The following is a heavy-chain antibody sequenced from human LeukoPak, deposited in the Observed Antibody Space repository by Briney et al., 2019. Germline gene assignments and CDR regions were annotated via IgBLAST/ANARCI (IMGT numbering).Heavy chain of an antibody. Sequence: PGGSLRLSCAASGFTFSRFWMSWVRQAPGKGLEWVANIKQDGSEKYYVDSVKGRFTISRDNAKNSLYLQMNSLRAEDTAVYYCARPETQYSSGLDGFDIWGQGTMVTVSS. CDR1: GFTFSRFW. CDR2: IKQDGSEK. J-gene: IGHJ3*02. CDR3: ARPETQYSSGLDGFDI. V-gene: IGHV3-7*02. D-gene: IGHD6-19*01.